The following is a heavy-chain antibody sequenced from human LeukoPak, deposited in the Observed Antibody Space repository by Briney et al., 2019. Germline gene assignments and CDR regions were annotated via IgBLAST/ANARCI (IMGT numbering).Heavy chain of an antibody. CDR1: GYTFTGYY. CDR3: ARDALNSHGLDFDY. D-gene: IGHD4-23*01. CDR2: INPNSGGT. V-gene: IGHV1-2*02. Sequence: ASVKVSCKASGYTFTGYYMHWVRQAPGQGLEWMGWINPNSGGTNYAQKFQGRVTMTRDTSISTAYMELSRLRSDDTAVYYCARDALNSHGLDFDYWGQGTLVTVSS. J-gene: IGHJ4*02.